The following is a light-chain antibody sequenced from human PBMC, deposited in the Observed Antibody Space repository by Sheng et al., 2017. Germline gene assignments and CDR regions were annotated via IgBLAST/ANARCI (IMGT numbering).Light chain of an antibody. CDR1: RSVGYF. J-gene: IGKJ4*01. V-gene: IGKV3-11*01. CDR3: QQRSNWPLT. Sequence: EIVLTQSPATLSLSPGERATLSCRASRSVGYFLAWYQQKPGQAPRLLIYDASHRATGIPTRFSGSGSGTDFTLTISSLEPEDFAVYSCQQRSNWPLTFGGGTKVEIK. CDR2: DAS.